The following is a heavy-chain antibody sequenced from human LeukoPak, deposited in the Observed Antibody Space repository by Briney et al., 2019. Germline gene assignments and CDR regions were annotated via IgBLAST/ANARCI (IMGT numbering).Heavy chain of an antibody. Sequence: GGTLRLSCAPSGFTFDNFAMTWVRQAPGKGLEWVSEITGSGGSTYYADSVKGRFTISRDNSKNTLYMQMNSLRAEDTAIYYYARELFDFHYWDQGTLVSVSS. V-gene: IGHV3-23*01. D-gene: IGHD3-10*01. CDR2: ITGSGGST. CDR3: ARELFDFHY. J-gene: IGHJ4*02. CDR1: GFTFDNFA.